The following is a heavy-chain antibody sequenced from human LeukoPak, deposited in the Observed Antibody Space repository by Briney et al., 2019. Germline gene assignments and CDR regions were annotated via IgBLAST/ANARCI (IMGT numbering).Heavy chain of an antibody. CDR3: ARITIFGLVRCYYYMDV. V-gene: IGHV4-34*01. J-gene: IGHJ6*03. D-gene: IGHD3-3*01. Sequence: SETLSLTCAVYGGSFSGYYWSWIRQPPGKGLEWIGEINHSGSTNYNPSLKSRVTISVDTSTNQFSLKLSSVAAADTAVYYCARITIFGLVRCYYYMDVWGKRATVTASS. CDR2: INHSGST. CDR1: GGSFSGYY.